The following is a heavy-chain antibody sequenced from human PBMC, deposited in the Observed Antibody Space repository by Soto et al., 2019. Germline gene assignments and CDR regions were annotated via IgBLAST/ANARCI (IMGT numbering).Heavy chain of an antibody. D-gene: IGHD1-1*01. CDR2: ISLSSANI. V-gene: IGHV3-48*01. CDR1: GFSLYNYA. Sequence: EVHLVESGGGLVQPGGSLRLSCAASGFSLYNYAMDWVRQAPGQGLEWVSYISLSSANIHYADSVRGRFTVSRDNAKNSLYLQMNSLRAEDTAVYYCVREPSRGNEWARYVDLGGRGTLVTVSS. J-gene: IGHJ2*01. CDR3: VREPSRGNEWARYVDL.